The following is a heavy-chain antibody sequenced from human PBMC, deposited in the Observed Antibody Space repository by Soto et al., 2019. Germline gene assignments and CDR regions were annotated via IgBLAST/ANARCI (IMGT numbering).Heavy chain of an antibody. CDR3: ARDAHYYGSGSYYNDRWFDP. CDR2: IWYDGSNK. D-gene: IGHD3-10*01. J-gene: IGHJ5*02. Sequence: GGSLRLSCAASGFMFSYYGIHWVRQTPGKGLEWVAVIWYDGSNKYYADSVKGRFTISRDNSKNTLYLQMNSLRAEDTAVYHCARDAHYYGSGSYYNDRWFDPWGQGTLVTVSS. V-gene: IGHV3-33*01. CDR1: GFMFSYYG.